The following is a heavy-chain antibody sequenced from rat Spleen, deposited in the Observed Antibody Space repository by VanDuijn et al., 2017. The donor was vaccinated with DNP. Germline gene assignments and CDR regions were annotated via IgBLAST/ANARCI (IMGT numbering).Heavy chain of an antibody. V-gene: IGHV3-1*01. D-gene: IGHD1-5*01. CDR2: ITYSGYT. J-gene: IGHJ2*01. Sequence: DVHLQESGPGLVKTSQSLSLTCSVTGYSIISSFRWNWIRKFPGNKMEWIGHITYSGYTNYNPSLKSRISITRDTSKNQFFLHLSSVTTEDTATYFCTRSLVNPFDYWGQGVMVTVSS. CDR3: TRSLVNPFDY. CDR1: GYSIISSF.